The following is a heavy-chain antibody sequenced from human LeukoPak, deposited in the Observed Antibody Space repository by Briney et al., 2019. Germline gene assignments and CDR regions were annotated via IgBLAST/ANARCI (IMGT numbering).Heavy chain of an antibody. CDR3: AKDYYYDSNHFDY. V-gene: IGHV3-23*01. CDR2: ISDSGGST. D-gene: IGHD3-22*01. CDR1: GFTFSGYG. J-gene: IGHJ4*02. Sequence: PGGSLRLSCEASGFTFSGYGMSWVRQAPGKGLEWVSAISDSGGSTYYADSVKGWFTISRDNSKNTLYLQMNSLRAEDTAVYYCAKDYYYDSNHFDYWGQGTLVTVSS.